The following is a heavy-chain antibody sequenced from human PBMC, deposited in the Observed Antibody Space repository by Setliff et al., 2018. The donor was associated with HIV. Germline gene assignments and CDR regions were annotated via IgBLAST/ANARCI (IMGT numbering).Heavy chain of an antibody. V-gene: IGHV1-18*01. CDR3: ARTGYSSGWYYYYGMDV. CDR2: ISAYNGNT. J-gene: IGHJ6*02. CDR1: GYTFTSYG. D-gene: IGHD6-19*01. Sequence: ASVKVSCKASGYTFTSYGISWVRQAPGQGLEWMGWISAYNGNTNYAQKLQGRVTMTTDTSTSTAYMELRSLRSEDTAVYYCARTGYSSGWYYYYGMDVWGQGTTVTV.